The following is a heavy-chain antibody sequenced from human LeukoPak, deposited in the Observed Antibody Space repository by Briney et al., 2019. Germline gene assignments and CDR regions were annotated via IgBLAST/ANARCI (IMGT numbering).Heavy chain of an antibody. V-gene: IGHV4-59*01. CDR1: GGSISSYY. Sequence: SETLSLTCTVSGGSISSYYWSWIRQPPGKGLEWIGYIYYSGSTNYNPSLKSRVTISVDTSKNQFSLKLSSVTAADTAVYYCARAGSGSYFAYWGQGTLVTVSS. J-gene: IGHJ4*02. CDR2: IYYSGST. D-gene: IGHD3-10*01. CDR3: ARAGSGSYFAY.